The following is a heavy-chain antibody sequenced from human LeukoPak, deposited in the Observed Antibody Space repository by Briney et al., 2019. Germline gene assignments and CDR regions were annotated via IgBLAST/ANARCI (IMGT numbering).Heavy chain of an antibody. CDR2: IHNSGST. CDR1: GGSFSGYY. D-gene: IGHD3-10*01. V-gene: IGHV4-4*07. J-gene: IGHJ6*03. CDR3: ARDRYYYGSGSYPYMDV. Sequence: PSETLSLTCAVYGGSFSGYYWSWIRQPAGKGLEWIGRIHNSGSTNYNPSLKSRVTMSVDTSKNQFSLKLSSVTAVDTAVYYCARDRYYYGSGSYPYMDVWGKGTTVTISS.